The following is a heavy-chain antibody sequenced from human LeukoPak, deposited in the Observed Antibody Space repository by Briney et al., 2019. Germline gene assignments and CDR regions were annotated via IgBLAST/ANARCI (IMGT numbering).Heavy chain of an antibody. CDR1: GFTFINYW. CDR2: IKPDGSEK. CDR3: ARAGYPGAVDV. D-gene: IGHD3-9*01. J-gene: IGHJ6*02. V-gene: IGHV3-7*05. Sequence: PGDSLRLSCAASGFTFINYWMKWVRQAPGKGLEWVAYIKPDGSEKQCMDSGKSRFTISRDNSKNLLYLQMNGLRSEDTAVYYCARAGYPGAVDVWGQGTTVIVS.